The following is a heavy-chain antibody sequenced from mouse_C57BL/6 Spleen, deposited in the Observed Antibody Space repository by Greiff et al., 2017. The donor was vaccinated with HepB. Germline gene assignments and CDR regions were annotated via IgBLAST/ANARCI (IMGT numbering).Heavy chain of an antibody. CDR3: ARGYYGSSRYYAMDY. CDR1: GYTFPSYW. J-gene: IGHJ4*01. D-gene: IGHD1-1*01. Sequence: VQLQQSGAELAKPGASVKLSCKASGYTFPSYWMHWVQQRPVPCLEWIGYINPSSGYTKYNQKFKDKATLTADKASSTAYMQLSSLTYEDSAVYYCARGYYGSSRYYAMDYWGQGTSVTVSS. CDR2: INPSSGYT. V-gene: IGHV1-7*01.